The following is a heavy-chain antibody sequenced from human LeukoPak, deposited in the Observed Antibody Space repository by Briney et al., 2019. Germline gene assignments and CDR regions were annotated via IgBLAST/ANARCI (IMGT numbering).Heavy chain of an antibody. CDR2: IYSGGNT. CDR1: GFTFSNAW. Sequence: GGSLRLSCAASGFTFSNAWMSWVRQAPGKGLEWVSVIYSGGNTYYADSVKGRFTISRDSSKNTLYLQMNSLRAEDTAVYYCARDYYGSGSFFYYGMDVWGQGTTVTVSS. J-gene: IGHJ6*02. D-gene: IGHD3-10*01. V-gene: IGHV3-66*01. CDR3: ARDYYGSGSFFYYGMDV.